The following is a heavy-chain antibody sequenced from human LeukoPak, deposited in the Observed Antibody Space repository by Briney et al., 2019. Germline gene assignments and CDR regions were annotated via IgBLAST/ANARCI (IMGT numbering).Heavy chain of an antibody. CDR2: TRNKANSYTT. V-gene: IGHV3-72*01. CDR3: ARVPTYYYDSSGYSGYYYMDV. D-gene: IGHD3-22*01. CDR1: GFTFSDHY. J-gene: IGHJ6*03. Sequence: QSGGSLRLSCAASGFTFSDHYMDWVRQAPGKGLEWVGRTRNKANSYTTEYAASVKGRFTISRDDSKNSLYLQMNSLKTEDTAVYYCARVPTYYYDSSGYSGYYYMDVWGKGTTVTVSS.